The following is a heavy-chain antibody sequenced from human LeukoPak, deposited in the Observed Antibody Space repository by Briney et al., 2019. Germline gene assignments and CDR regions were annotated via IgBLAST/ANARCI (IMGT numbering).Heavy chain of an antibody. Sequence: PGGSLRLSCAASGFTVSSNYMSWVRQAPGKGLEWVSVIYAGGNTYYADSVKGRFTISRDNSKNTLDLQMNSLRVEDTAVYYCARDSRGEVTFDSWGQGTLVTLSS. J-gene: IGHJ4*02. V-gene: IGHV3-53*01. D-gene: IGHD3-3*01. CDR3: ARDSRGEVTFDS. CDR1: GFTVSSNY. CDR2: IYAGGNT.